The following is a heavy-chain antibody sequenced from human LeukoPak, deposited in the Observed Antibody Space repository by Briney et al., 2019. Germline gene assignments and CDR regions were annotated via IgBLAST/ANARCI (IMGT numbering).Heavy chain of an antibody. V-gene: IGHV3-23*01. CDR3: AKAENYYDSSGYISWFDY. Sequence: GGTLRLSCAASGFTFSSYGMSWVRQAPGKGLEWVSAISGSGGSTYYADSVKGRFTISRDNSKNTLYLQMNSLRAEDTAVYYCAKAENYYDSSGYISWFDYWGQGTLVIVSS. CDR2: ISGSGGST. CDR1: GFTFSSYG. D-gene: IGHD3-22*01. J-gene: IGHJ4*02.